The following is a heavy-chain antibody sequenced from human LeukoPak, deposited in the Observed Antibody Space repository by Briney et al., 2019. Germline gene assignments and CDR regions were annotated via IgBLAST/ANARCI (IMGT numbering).Heavy chain of an antibody. Sequence: SETLSLTCSVSGDSIRSGDSYWGWIRQTPWKGLEWIGSIYYVGSPYYNPSLNSRRVTISVDTSKNQFSLKVTSVTAADTAVYYCARLPITKRALDIWGQGTTVTVSS. D-gene: IGHD1-14*01. CDR1: GDSIRSGDSY. J-gene: IGHJ6*02. CDR3: ARLPITKRALDI. CDR2: IYYVGSP. V-gene: IGHV4-39*01.